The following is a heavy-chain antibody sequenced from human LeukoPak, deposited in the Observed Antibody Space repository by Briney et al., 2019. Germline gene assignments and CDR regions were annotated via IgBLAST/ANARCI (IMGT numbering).Heavy chain of an antibody. CDR3: AKSDLAYCGGDCYSDY. Sequence: GGSLRLSCAASGFTFSRYAMTWVRQAPGKGLDWVSGISGGGGSTYYADTVKGRFTISRDISKNTLYLQMNSLRAEDTAVYYCAKSDLAYCGGDCYSDYWGQGTLVTVSS. CDR2: ISGGGGST. CDR1: GFTFSRYA. D-gene: IGHD2-21*01. J-gene: IGHJ4*02. V-gene: IGHV3-23*01.